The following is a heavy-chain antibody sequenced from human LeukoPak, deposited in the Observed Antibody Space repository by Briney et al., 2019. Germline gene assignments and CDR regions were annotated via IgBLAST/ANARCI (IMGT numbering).Heavy chain of an antibody. D-gene: IGHD3-3*01. V-gene: IGHV1-69*13. CDR3: ATTRDFWSGLVADY. CDR1: GGTFNNYA. J-gene: IGHJ4*02. Sequence: SVKVSCKASGGTFNNYAINWVRQAPGQGLEWMGGIIPMFGTTNYAQKFQGRVTITADESTSTAYVELSSLRSEDTAVYYCATTRDFWSGLVADYWGQGTLVTVSS. CDR2: IIPMFGTT.